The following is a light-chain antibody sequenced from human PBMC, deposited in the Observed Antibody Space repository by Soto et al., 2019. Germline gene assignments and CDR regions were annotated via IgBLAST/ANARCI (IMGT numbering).Light chain of an antibody. CDR1: QSVGSNY. V-gene: IGKV3-20*01. Sequence: EIVNTQSPGTLSLSPGERDTVSCRASQSVGSNYLAWYKQRPGQAPRLLIYGASSRATGTPDRFSGSGSGTDFTLTVSRLEPEDFAVYYCQQYGSSVWTFGQGTKVDIK. CDR3: QQYGSSVWT. J-gene: IGKJ1*01. CDR2: GAS.